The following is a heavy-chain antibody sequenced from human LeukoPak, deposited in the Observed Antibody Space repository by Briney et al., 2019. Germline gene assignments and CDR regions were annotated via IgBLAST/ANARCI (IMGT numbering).Heavy chain of an antibody. CDR2: IVVGSGNT. CDR1: GFTFTSSA. J-gene: IGHJ6*02. Sequence: SVKVSRKASGFTFTSSAMQRVRQARGQRLEWIGWIVVGSGNTNYAQKFQERVTITRDMSTSTAYMELSSLRSEDTAVYYCAARVATTTGGGYYGMDVWGQGTTVTVSS. D-gene: IGHD5-12*01. V-gene: IGHV1-58*02. CDR3: AARVATTTGGGYYGMDV.